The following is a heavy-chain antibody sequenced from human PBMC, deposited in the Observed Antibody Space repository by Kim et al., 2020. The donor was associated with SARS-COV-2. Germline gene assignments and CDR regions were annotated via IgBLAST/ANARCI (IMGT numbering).Heavy chain of an antibody. CDR2: ISYDGSNK. D-gene: IGHD3-9*01. CDR3: ARGRGLRYFDWFTDAFDI. V-gene: IGHV3-30*04. CDR1: GFTFSSYA. J-gene: IGHJ3*02. Sequence: GGSLRLSCAASGFTFSSYAMHWVRQAPGKGLEWVAVISYDGSNKYYADSVKGRFTISRDNSKNTLYLQMNSLRAEDTAVYYCARGRGLRYFDWFTDAFDIWGQGTIVTVPS.